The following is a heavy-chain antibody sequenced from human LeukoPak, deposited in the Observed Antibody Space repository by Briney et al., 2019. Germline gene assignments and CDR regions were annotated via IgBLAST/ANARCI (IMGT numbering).Heavy chain of an antibody. Sequence: PGGSLRLSCAASGFTFSSYAMHWVRQAPGKGLEWVAVISYDGSNKYYADSVKGRFTISRDNSKNTLYLQMNSLRAEDTAVYYCARDYNSYYYGMDVWGQGTTVTVSS. V-gene: IGHV3-30-3*01. J-gene: IGHJ6*02. D-gene: IGHD5-24*01. CDR1: GFTFSSYA. CDR2: ISYDGSNK. CDR3: ARDYNSYYYGMDV.